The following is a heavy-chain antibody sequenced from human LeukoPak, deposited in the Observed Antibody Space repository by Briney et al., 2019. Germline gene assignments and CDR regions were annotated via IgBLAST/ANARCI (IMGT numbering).Heavy chain of an antibody. J-gene: IGHJ4*02. CDR1: GSSVGSSDYY. Sequence: SETLSLTCSVSGSSVGSSDYYWGWIRQTPGKRLEWIGNVYYSGSTYYNPSLTSRVTMSVDTSRNKFSLKLISVTAADTAVYYCARFGWHDVFDFWGQGALVTVSS. CDR2: VYYSGST. CDR3: ARFGWHDVFDF. V-gene: IGHV4-39*01. D-gene: IGHD1-1*01.